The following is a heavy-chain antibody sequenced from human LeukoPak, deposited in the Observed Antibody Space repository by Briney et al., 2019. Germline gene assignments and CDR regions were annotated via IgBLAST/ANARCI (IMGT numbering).Heavy chain of an antibody. CDR2: IYHSGST. D-gene: IGHD3-22*01. CDR1: GYSISSGYY. J-gene: IGHJ4*02. Sequence: PSETLSLTCAVSGYSISSGYYWGWIRQPPGKGLEWIGNIYHSGSTYYNPSLKSRVTISVDTPKNEFSLKLSSVTAADTAVYYCARHRTSSGYYSYFDYWGQGTLVTVSS. CDR3: ARHRTSSGYYSYFDY. V-gene: IGHV4-38-2*01.